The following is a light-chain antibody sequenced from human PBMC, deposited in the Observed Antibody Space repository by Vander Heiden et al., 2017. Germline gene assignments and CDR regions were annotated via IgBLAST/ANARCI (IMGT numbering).Light chain of an antibody. V-gene: IGLV3-1*01. CDR1: KLGDKY. CDR3: QAWDSRTGV. Sequence: SYELTQPPSVSVSPGQTASITCSGDKLGDKYACWYQQKPGQSPVRVIYQDSKRPSGIPERFSGSNSGNKANLTISGTQAMDEADDYCQAWDSRTGVFGGGTKLTVL. J-gene: IGLJ2*01. CDR2: QDS.